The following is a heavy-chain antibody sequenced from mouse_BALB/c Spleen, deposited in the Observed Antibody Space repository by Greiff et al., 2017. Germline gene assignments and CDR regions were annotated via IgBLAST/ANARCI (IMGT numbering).Heavy chain of an antibody. J-gene: IGHJ1*01. D-gene: IGHD2-10*01. CDR2: IYPYNGGT. CDR3: ARTYYGNYWYFDV. CDR1: GYTFTDYN. V-gene: IGHV1S29*02. Sequence: EVQLQQSGPELVKPGASVKISCKASGYTFTDYNMHWVKQSHGKSLEWIGYIYPYNGGTGYNQKFKSKATLTVDNSSSTAYMELRSLTSEDSAVYYCARTYYGNYWYFDVWGAGTTVTVSS.